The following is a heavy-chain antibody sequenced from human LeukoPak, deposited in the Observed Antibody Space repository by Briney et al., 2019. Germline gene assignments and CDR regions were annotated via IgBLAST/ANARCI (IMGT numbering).Heavy chain of an antibody. V-gene: IGHV4-39*07. CDR1: GDSISSSYY. D-gene: IGHD3-22*01. CDR3: ARVSSSGHFDY. CDR2: INYRGST. J-gene: IGHJ4*02. Sequence: PSETLSPTCSVSGDSISSSYYWGCIRQPPGKGLEWIASINYRGSTYHTPSLKSRVTISVDTSKNQFSLNLSSVTAADTAVYFCARVSSSGHFDYWGQGTLLTVSS.